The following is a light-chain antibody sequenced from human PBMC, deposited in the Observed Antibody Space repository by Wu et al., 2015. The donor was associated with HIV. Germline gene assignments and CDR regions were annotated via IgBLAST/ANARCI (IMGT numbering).Light chain of an antibody. V-gene: IGKV1-12*01. J-gene: IGKJ2*01. CDR1: QDIGTW. CDR2: TAS. Sequence: DIQMTQSPSSVSASVGDRVTITCRASQDIGTWLAWYQQKPGKAPKVLIYTASNLQTGVPLRFSGSGSGTDFTLTISSLQPEDFATYYCLQANSFPLTFGQGTNLEIK. CDR3: LQANSFPLT.